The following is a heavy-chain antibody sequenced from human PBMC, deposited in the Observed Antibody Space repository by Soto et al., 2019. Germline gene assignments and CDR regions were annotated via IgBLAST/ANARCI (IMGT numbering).Heavy chain of an antibody. CDR1: GYTLTSYG. CDR3: ATTIGYSYYYYGMDV. V-gene: IGHV1-18*01. Sequence: QVQLVQSGAEVTKPGASVKVSCKDSGYTLTSYGISWVRQAPGQGLEWMGWISAYNGDTNYAQSLQGRVTMTTDTATTTSYMELRSLRSDDTAVYYCATTIGYSYYYYGMDVWGQGTTVTVSS. D-gene: IGHD5-12*01. J-gene: IGHJ6*02. CDR2: ISAYNGDT.